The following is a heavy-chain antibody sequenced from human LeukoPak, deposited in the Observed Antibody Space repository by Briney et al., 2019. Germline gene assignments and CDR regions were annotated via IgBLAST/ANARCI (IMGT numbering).Heavy chain of an antibody. J-gene: IGHJ6*03. CDR3: ARTTMVRGTYYMDV. CDR1: GDSISSRSYY. CDR2: ISYTGST. V-gene: IGHV4-39*07. D-gene: IGHD3-10*01. Sequence: SETLSLTCTVSGDSISSRSYYWGWIRQPPGQGLEWIGHISYTGSTYYNPSLKSRVTISVDTSKNQFSLKLSSVTAADTAVYYCARTTMVRGTYYMDVWGKGTTVTISS.